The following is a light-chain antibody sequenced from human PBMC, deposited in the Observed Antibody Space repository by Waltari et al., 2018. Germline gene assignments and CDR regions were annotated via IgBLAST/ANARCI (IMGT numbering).Light chain of an antibody. Sequence: QSVLTQPPSVSAAPGQRVTISCSGGSSNIGNNYVSWYRQFPGKAPKLLIYEDSERPSGIPGRFSGSKSGTSATLDITGLQAEDEADYYCQSYDTSLSVVFGGGTKLTVL. J-gene: IGLJ3*02. V-gene: IGLV1-51*02. CDR3: QSYDTSLSVV. CDR1: SSNIGNNY. CDR2: EDS.